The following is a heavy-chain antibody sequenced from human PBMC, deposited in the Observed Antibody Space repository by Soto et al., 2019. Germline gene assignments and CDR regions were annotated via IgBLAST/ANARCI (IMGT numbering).Heavy chain of an antibody. CDR3: ATEKYGAGRVGVYD. CDR1: GDTSTIYT. D-gene: IGHD2-8*01. CDR2: IVPTLRLT. J-gene: IGHJ4*02. Sequence: QVQLVQSGAEVKKPGSSLKVSCETSGDTSTIYTITWVRQAPGQGLQWMGRIVPTLRLTNYAQEIEARITITADTSTITAHMELSRLTSEETAVYYWATEKYGAGRVGVYDWGQGTTVTVSS. V-gene: IGHV1-69*08.